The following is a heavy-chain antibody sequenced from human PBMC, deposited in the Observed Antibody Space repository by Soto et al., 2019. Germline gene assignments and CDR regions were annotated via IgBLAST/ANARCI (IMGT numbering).Heavy chain of an antibody. D-gene: IGHD4-17*01. J-gene: IGHJ4*02. Sequence: SETLSITCAVSGASIRSNNWCNWVRQPPGKGLEWIGEISHSEGTNYNPSLKNRLTISVDKSKNQFSLKLSSLTAADTAVYYCARGTTVVTPFDYWGQGTLVTVSS. CDR2: ISHSEGT. CDR1: GASIRSNNW. V-gene: IGHV4-4*02. CDR3: ARGTTVVTPFDY.